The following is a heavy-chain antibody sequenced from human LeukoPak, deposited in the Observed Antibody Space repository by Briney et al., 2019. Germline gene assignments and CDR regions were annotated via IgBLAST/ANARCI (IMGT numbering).Heavy chain of an antibody. D-gene: IGHD4/OR15-4a*01. V-gene: IGHV4-38-2*01. CDR1: GFSISNNYW. CDR3: AREPAGRGAVDY. J-gene: IGHJ4*02. Sequence: SETLSLTCAVSGFSISNNYWWHWIRQPPGKGLEWIGTVHHSGSTYYNPSLKSRVTISVATSKNQFSLKLTSVTAADTAVHYCAREPAGRGAVDYWGQGTLVTVSS. CDR2: VHHSGST.